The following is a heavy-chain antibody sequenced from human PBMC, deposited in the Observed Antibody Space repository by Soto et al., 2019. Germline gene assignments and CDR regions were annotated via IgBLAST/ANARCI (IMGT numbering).Heavy chain of an antibody. Sequence: QVQLVESGGGVVQPGRSLRLSCVVSGFSFRNNGMHWVRQAPGKGLEWVAIISYDGSNKYYADSVKGRFTISRDNSKNTLYLQINSLSVEDTAVYYCAKDRVESGLGEIDYWGQGTLVTVSS. CDR1: GFSFRNNG. CDR3: AKDRVESGLGEIDY. J-gene: IGHJ4*02. D-gene: IGHD3-16*01. CDR2: ISYDGSNK. V-gene: IGHV3-30*18.